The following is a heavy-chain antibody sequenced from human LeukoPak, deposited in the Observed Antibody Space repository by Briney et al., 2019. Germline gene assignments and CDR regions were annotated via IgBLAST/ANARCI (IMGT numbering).Heavy chain of an antibody. V-gene: IGHV3-21*01. CDR1: DFXFSRYS. CDR3: ARHGDGFYYGMDV. J-gene: IGHJ6*01. Sequence: GGSLRLSCAASDFXFSRYSMNWFRQAPGEGLERVSSISSSGHDIYYADSVKGRFTISRDNAKNSLYLQMNSLRVEDTAVYYCARHGDGFYYGMDVWGQGTTVTVSS. D-gene: IGHD4-17*01. CDR2: ISSSGHDI.